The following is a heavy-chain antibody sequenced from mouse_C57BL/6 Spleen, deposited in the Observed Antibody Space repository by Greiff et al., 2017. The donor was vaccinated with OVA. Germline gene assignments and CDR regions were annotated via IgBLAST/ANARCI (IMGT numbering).Heavy chain of an antibody. CDR1: GYTFTSYW. Sequence: QVQLQQPGAELVMPGASVKLSCKASGYTFTSYWMHWVKQRPGQGLEWIGEIDPSDSYTNYNQKFKGKSTLTVDKSSSTAYMQLSSLTSEDSAVYYCARRGNDHYFDDWGQGTTLTVSS. CDR3: ARRGNDHYFDD. V-gene: IGHV1-69*01. D-gene: IGHD2-3*01. J-gene: IGHJ2*01. CDR2: IDPSDSYT.